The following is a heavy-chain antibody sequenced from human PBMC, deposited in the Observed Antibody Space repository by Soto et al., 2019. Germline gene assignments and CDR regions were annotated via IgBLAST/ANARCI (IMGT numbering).Heavy chain of an antibody. Sequence: ASVKVSCKASGYTLTSYAMHWVRQAPGQRLEWMGWINAGNGNTKYSQKFQGRVTITRDTSASTAYMELSSLRSEDTAVYYCARDPVVGIAARPSFDYWGQGTLVTVSS. J-gene: IGHJ4*02. D-gene: IGHD6-6*01. CDR2: INAGNGNT. CDR1: GYTLTSYA. V-gene: IGHV1-3*01. CDR3: ARDPVVGIAARPSFDY.